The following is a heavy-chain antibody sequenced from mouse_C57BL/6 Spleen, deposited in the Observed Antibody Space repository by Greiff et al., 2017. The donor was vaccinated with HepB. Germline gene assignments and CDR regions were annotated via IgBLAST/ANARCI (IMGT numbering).Heavy chain of an antibody. CDR1: GYTFTDYE. CDR2: IDPETGGT. V-gene: IGHV1-15*01. J-gene: IGHJ4*01. Sequence: VQLQQSGAELVRPGASVTLSCKASGYTFTDYEMHWVKQTPVHGLEWIGAIDPETGGTAYNQKFKGKAILTADKSSSTAYMELRSLTSEDSAVYYCTRWRRYAMDYWGQGTSVTVSS. CDR3: TRWRRYAMDY.